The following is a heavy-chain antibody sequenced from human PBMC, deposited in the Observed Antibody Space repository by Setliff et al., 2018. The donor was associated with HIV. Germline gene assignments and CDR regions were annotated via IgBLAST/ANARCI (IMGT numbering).Heavy chain of an antibody. CDR3: ARDDSIVLVPAIMRGDGFDF. V-gene: IGHV4-39*07. D-gene: IGHD2-2*01. J-gene: IGHJ3*01. CDR2: IYYTGNT. CDR1: GGSVGSSSYY. Sequence: PSGTLSLTCTVSGGSVGSSSYYWAWIRQPPGKGLEWIGSIYYTGNTKYNPSLESRVTFSIDTSENQFSLRLASVTAADTAIYYCARDDSIVLVPAIMRGDGFDFWGQGRMVTVSS.